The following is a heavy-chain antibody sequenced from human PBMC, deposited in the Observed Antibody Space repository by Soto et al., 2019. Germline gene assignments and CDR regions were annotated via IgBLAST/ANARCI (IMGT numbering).Heavy chain of an antibody. CDR2: IIPIFGTA. CDR1: GGTFSSYA. V-gene: IGHV1-69*13. J-gene: IGHJ4*02. CDR3: ARENCSSTSCSFDY. Sequence: SVKVSCKASGGTFSSYAISWVRQAPGQGLEWMGGIIPIFGTANYAQKFQGRVTITADESISTAYMELSSLRSEDTAVYYCARENCSSTSCSFDYWGQGTLVTVSS. D-gene: IGHD2-2*01.